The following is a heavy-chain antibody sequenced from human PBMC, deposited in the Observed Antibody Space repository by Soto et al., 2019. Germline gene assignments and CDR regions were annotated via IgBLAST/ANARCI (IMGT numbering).Heavy chain of an antibody. V-gene: IGHV4-34*01. CDR1: DGSLSGYS. J-gene: IGHJ4*02. Sequence: SETLSLTCAVYDGSLSGYSWTWIRQPPGTGLEWIGEINHSGSTNYNPSLKSRVTIAVDTSKNQFSLKPTSVIAADTAVYYCARDKITVLFDYRGQGTLVTVPS. D-gene: IGHD3-10*01. CDR3: ARDKITVLFDY. CDR2: INHSGST.